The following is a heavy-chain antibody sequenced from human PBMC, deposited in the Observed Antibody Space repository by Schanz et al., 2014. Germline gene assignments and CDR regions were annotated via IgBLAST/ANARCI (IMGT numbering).Heavy chain of an antibody. D-gene: IGHD3-3*01. CDR3: ARDKGGYYPFDY. V-gene: IGHV3-7*01. Sequence: EVHLVESGGGLVQPGGSLRLSCAASGFTFSSSWMSWVRQAPGKGLEWVANIKQDESERSYVDSVKGRFTISRDNAKNSLYLQMNSLRAEDTAVYYCARDKGGYYPFDYWGQGTLVTVSS. CDR1: GFTFSSSW. J-gene: IGHJ4*02. CDR2: IKQDESER.